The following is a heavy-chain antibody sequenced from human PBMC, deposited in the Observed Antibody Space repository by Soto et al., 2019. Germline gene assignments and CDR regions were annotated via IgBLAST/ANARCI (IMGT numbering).Heavy chain of an antibody. CDR1: GGTFSRYA. CDR3: ASLYGYSYGFGYYYYGMDV. J-gene: IGHJ6*02. V-gene: IGHV1-69*13. CDR2: IIPIFGTA. D-gene: IGHD5-18*01. Sequence: SVKVSFKACGGTFSRYAISWVRQAPGQGLEWVGGIIPIFGTANYAQKFQGRVTITADESTSTAYMELSSLRSEDTAVYYCASLYGYSYGFGYYYYGMDVWGQGTTVTVSS.